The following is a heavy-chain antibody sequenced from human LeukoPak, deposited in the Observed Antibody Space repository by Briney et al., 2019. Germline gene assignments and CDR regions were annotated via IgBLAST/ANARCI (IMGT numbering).Heavy chain of an antibody. Sequence: GRSLRLSCVASGFTFSSYGIHWVRQAPGKGLEWVTVVSADGRTQYYSDFVKGRFTISRDNSLNTLHLQMNGLRTGDTAVYYCAREFGHNRWYFDYWGQGALVTVSS. CDR3: AREFGHNRWYFDY. CDR1: GFTFSSYG. D-gene: IGHD5-24*01. CDR2: VSADGRTQ. V-gene: IGHV3-30*03. J-gene: IGHJ4*02.